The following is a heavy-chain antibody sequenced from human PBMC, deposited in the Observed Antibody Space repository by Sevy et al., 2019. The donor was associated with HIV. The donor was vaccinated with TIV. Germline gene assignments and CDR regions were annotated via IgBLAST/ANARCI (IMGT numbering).Heavy chain of an antibody. V-gene: IGHV4-38-2*01. CDR2: IYHGGST. Sequence: SETLSLTCAVSGSSISSIYYWGCIRQPPGKGLEWSVTIYHGGSTYYNPSLKSQVTISVDTSKNQFSLKVTSVTAADTAVYVCARPKAPAGTYFDSWGRGTMVTVSS. D-gene: IGHD1-26*01. CDR1: GSSISSIYY. J-gene: IGHJ4*02. CDR3: ARPKAPAGTYFDS.